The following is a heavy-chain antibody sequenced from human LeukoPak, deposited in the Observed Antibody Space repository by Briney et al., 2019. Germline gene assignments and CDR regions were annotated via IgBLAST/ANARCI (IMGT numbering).Heavy chain of an antibody. CDR2: INPSGGST. D-gene: IGHD1-26*01. CDR3: ARDHGSGIMGPPFDY. J-gene: IGHJ4*02. Sequence: ASVKVSCKATGYTFTSYYMHWVRQAPGQGLEWMGIINPSGGSTSYAQKFQGRVTMTRDTSTSTVYMELSSLRSEDTAVYYCARDHGSGIMGPPFDYWGQGTLVTVSS. V-gene: IGHV1-46*01. CDR1: GYTFTSYY.